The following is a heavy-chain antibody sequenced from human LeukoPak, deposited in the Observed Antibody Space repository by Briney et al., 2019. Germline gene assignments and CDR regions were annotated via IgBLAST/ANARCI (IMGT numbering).Heavy chain of an antibody. CDR1: GYTFTGYY. Sequence: ASVKVSCKASGYTFTGYYMHWVRQAPGQGLEWMGWINPNSGGTNYAQKFQGRVTMTRDTSISTAYMKLSRLRSDDTAVYYCARCSSGVSPFDYWGQGTLVTVSS. D-gene: IGHD2-2*01. CDR2: INPNSGGT. V-gene: IGHV1-2*02. J-gene: IGHJ4*02. CDR3: ARCSSGVSPFDY.